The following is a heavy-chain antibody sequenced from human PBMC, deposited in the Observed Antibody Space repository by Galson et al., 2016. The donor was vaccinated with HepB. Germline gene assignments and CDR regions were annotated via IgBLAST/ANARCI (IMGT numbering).Heavy chain of an antibody. V-gene: IGHV3-64D*06. CDR1: GFTFSSYS. D-gene: IGHD2-2*01. CDR2: INRNGGRT. J-gene: IGHJ3*02. CDR3: VKEGYQELSDGAFDI. Sequence: SLRLSCAASGFTFSSYSMHWVRQAPGKGLEYVSGINRNGGRTYYTDPVKGRFTLSRDNSKNTVCLKMSSLRIEDTAVYFCVKEGYQELSDGAFDIWGQGTMVTVSS.